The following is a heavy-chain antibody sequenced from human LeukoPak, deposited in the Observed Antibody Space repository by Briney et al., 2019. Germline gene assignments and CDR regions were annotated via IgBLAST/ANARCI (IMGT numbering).Heavy chain of an antibody. J-gene: IGHJ4*02. CDR3: ARPHGGSFDY. CDR2: IYYSGST. V-gene: IGHV4-39*01. Sequence: SETLSLTCTVSGGSISSSSYYWGWIRQPPGKGLEWIGSIYYSGSTYYNPSLKSRVTISVDTSKNQFSLKLGSVTAADTAVYYCARPHGGSFDYWGQGTLVTVSS. CDR1: GGSISSSSYY. D-gene: IGHD1-26*01.